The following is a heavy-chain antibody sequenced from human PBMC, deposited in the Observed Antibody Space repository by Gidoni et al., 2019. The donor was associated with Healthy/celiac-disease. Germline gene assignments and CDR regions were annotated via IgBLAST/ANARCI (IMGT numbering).Heavy chain of an antibody. CDR2: ISGSGGST. V-gene: IGHV3-23*01. CDR1: GFTFSSYA. J-gene: IGHJ5*02. Sequence: EVQLLESGGGLVQPGGSLRLSCAASGFTFSSYAMSWVRQAPGKGREWVSDISGSGGSTYYADSVKGRFTISRDNSKNTLYLQMNSLRAEDTAVYYCAKDGRDGYDFWSGYYYMSAWFDPWGQGTLVTVSS. D-gene: IGHD3-3*01. CDR3: AKDGRDGYDFWSGYYYMSAWFDP.